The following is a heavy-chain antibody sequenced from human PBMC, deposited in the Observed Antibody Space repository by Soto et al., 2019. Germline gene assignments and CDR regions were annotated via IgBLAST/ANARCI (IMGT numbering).Heavy chain of an antibody. CDR3: ARDGYDGSGSPYPAY. Sequence: PXGTLSLTFSVSGGSMSEYFWSWIRQSPGKGLEWIGYIYYLGSTDYNPSLKSRVTISVDTSKRQFSLRLTSVTAADTAVYYCARDGYDGSGSPYPAYWGPGTQVTVSS. CDR1: GGSMSEYF. D-gene: IGHD3-10*01. CDR2: IYYLGST. J-gene: IGHJ4*02. V-gene: IGHV4-59*01.